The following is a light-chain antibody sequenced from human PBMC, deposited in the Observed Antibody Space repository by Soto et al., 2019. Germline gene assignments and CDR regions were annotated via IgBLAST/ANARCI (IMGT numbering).Light chain of an antibody. CDR1: QSVSSSY. V-gene: IGKV3-20*01. Sequence: EIVLTQSPGTLSLSPGERATLSCRASQSVSSSYLAWYQQKPGQAPRLLISDASNSATGIPDRFSGSGSGTDLTLTIRRLEPEAFAVYYCQQYGSLLTFGGGTKVDIK. J-gene: IGKJ4*01. CDR2: DAS. CDR3: QQYGSLLT.